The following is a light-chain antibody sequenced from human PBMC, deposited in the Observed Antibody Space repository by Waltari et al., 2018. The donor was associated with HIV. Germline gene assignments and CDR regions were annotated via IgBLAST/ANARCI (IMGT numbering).Light chain of an antibody. V-gene: IGLV1-40*01. CDR1: SSNIGAGYD. CDR3: QSYDSSLSGSWV. CDR2: GNN. J-gene: IGLJ3*02. Sequence: QSVLTQPPSVSGAPGQRVPFSCTGSSSNIGAGYDVPWSQQLPGTAPKLLIYGNNNRPSGVPDRFSGSKSGTSASLAITGLQAEDEADYYCQSYDSSLSGSWVFGGGTKLTVL.